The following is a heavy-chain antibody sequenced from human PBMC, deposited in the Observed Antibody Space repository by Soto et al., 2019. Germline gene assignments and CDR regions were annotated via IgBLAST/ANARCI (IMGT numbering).Heavy chain of an antibody. V-gene: IGHV3-23*01. D-gene: IGHD3-10*01. CDR1: GFTFSSYA. CDR3: AKGNGLWFGEDAFDI. J-gene: IGHJ3*02. CDR2: ISGGGGST. Sequence: GGSLRLSCAASGFTFSSYAMSWVRQAPGKGLEWVSAISGGGGSTYYADSVKGRFTISRDNSKNTLYLQMNSLRAEDTAVYYYAKGNGLWFGEDAFDIWGQGTMVTVSS.